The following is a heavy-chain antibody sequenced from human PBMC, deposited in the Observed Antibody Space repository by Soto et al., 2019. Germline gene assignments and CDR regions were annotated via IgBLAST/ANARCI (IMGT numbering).Heavy chain of an antibody. CDR3: ARGARNYYYFDY. V-gene: IGHV3-74*01. Sequence: DVQVVESGGRLVQPGGSLRLSCAASGFTFSNYWLHWVRQTPGKGLVWVSRIKFDGSITNYAASVKGRVTLSRDNAKNTVYLQMDSLRADDTAVYYCARGARNYYYFDYWGQGTLVTVSS. D-gene: IGHD1-7*01. CDR1: GFTFSNYW. CDR2: IKFDGSIT. J-gene: IGHJ4*02.